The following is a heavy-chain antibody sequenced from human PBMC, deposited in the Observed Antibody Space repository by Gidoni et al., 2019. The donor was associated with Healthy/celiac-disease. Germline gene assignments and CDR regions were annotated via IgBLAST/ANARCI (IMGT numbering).Heavy chain of an antibody. Sequence: QVQLVQSGAEVKKPGSSVKVSCKASGGTFSSSAISWVRQAPGQGLEWMGRIIPSLGIANYAQKFQGRVTITADKSTSTAYMELSSLRSEDTAVYYCARDKDHSYGSQQSFDYWGQGTLVTVSS. CDR1: GGTFSSSA. CDR2: IIPSLGIA. CDR3: ARDKDHSYGSQQSFDY. V-gene: IGHV1-69*09. J-gene: IGHJ4*02. D-gene: IGHD5-18*01.